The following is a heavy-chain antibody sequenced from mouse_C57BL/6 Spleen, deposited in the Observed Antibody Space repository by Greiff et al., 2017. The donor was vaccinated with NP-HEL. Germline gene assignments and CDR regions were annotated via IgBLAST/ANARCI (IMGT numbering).Heavy chain of an antibody. D-gene: IGHD1-1*01. CDR2: INPSSGYT. J-gene: IGHJ4*01. Sequence: QVQLQQSGAELAKPGASVKLSCKASGYTFTSYWMHWVKQRPGQGLEWIGYINPSSGYTKYNQTFKDKATLTADKSSSTAYMQLSSLTYEDSAVYYCARGTTVPYYAMDYWGQGTSVTVSS. CDR1: GYTFTSYW. CDR3: ARGTTVPYYAMDY. V-gene: IGHV1-7*01.